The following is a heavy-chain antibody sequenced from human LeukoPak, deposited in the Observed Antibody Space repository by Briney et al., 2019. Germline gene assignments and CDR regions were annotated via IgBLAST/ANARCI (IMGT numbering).Heavy chain of an antibody. J-gene: IGHJ4*02. Sequence: GGSLRLSSAASGFTFSIYAMSWVRQAPGKGLEWVSAISGSGGSTYYADSVKGRFTISRDNSKNTLYLQMNSLRAEDTAVYYCAKDLNDGGNSGVYWGQGTLVTVSS. D-gene: IGHD4-23*01. V-gene: IGHV3-23*01. CDR2: ISGSGGST. CDR1: GFTFSIYA. CDR3: AKDLNDGGNSGVY.